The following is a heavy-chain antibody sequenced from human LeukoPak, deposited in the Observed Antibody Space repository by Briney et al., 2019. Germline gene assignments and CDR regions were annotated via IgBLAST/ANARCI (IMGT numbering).Heavy chain of an antibody. CDR3: ARDGAVLRYFDWLVKKDYYYMDV. CDR2: IKQDGSEK. J-gene: IGHJ6*03. V-gene: IGHV3-7*03. D-gene: IGHD3-9*01. CDR1: GFTFSSYW. Sequence: GGSLRLSCAASGFTFSSYWMSWVRQAPGKGLEWVANIKQDGSEKYYVDSVKGRFTISRDNSKNTLYLQMNSLRAEDTAVYYCARDGAVLRYFDWLVKKDYYYMDVWGKGATVTVSS.